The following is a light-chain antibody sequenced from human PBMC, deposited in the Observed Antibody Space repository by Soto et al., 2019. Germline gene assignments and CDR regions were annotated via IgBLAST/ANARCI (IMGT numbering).Light chain of an antibody. J-gene: IGKJ4*01. CDR3: QQYDSSPPFALT. CDR2: GAS. CDR1: HGVSISY. Sequence: ESVLTQSPGTLSLSPGQRATLSCRASHGVSISYLAWYQQRPGQAPRLLIYGASSSATGIPDRFSGSGSGTDFTLTINRLEPEDFAVYYCQQYDSSPPFALTFGGGTKVDIK. V-gene: IGKV3-20*01.